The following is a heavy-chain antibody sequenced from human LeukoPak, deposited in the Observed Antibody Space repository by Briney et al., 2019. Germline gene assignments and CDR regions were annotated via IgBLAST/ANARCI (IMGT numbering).Heavy chain of an antibody. CDR1: GFTFSNYA. V-gene: IGHV3-30*18. CDR3: AKTLDYGDYGEDY. Sequence: GGSLRLSCAASGFTFSNYAMHWVRQAPGKGLEWVAVISYDGTNKYYADSVKGRYTISRDNSKNTLYLQMNSLRAEDTAVYYCAKTLDYGDYGEDYWGQGTLVTVSS. CDR2: ISYDGTNK. J-gene: IGHJ4*02. D-gene: IGHD4-17*01.